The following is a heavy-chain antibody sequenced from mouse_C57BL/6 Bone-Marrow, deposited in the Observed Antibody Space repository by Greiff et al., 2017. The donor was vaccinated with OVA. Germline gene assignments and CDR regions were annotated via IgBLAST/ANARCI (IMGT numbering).Heavy chain of an antibody. CDR3: ARDSPDWDRAWFAY. D-gene: IGHD4-1*01. V-gene: IGHV5-4*01. J-gene: IGHJ3*01. CDR1: GFTFSSYA. CDR2: ISDGGSYT. Sequence: EVKVEESGGGLVKPGGSLKLSCAASGFTFSSYAMSWVRQTPEKRLEWVATISDGGSYTYYPDNVKGRFTISRDNAKNNLYLQMSHLKSEDTAMYYCARDSPDWDRAWFAYWGQGTLVTVSA.